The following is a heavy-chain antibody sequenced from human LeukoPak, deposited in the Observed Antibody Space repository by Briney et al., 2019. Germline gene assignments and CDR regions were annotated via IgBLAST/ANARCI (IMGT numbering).Heavy chain of an antibody. CDR1: GFTFSSYA. Sequence: GGSLRLSCAASGFTFSSYAMSWVRQPPGKGLEWVSGSSGSGSSTYYADHVQGRFTISRDNSKNALYLQINSLRAEDTAVYYCSKLGNDNVWGTYRDNWFDPWGQGTLVTVSS. CDR3: SKLGNDNVWGTYRDNWFDP. V-gene: IGHV3-23*01. J-gene: IGHJ5*02. D-gene: IGHD3-16*02. CDR2: SSGSGSST.